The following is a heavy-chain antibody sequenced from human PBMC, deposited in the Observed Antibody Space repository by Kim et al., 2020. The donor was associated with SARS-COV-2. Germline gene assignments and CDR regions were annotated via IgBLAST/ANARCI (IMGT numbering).Heavy chain of an antibody. J-gene: IGHJ6*02. CDR2: IIPILGIA. Sequence: SVKVSCKASVGTFSSYAISWVRQAPGQGLEWMGRIIPILGIANYAQKFQGRVTITADKSTSTAYMELSSLRSEDTAVYYCASTYYVWGSYRYEFGGYYYYGMDVWGQGTTVTVSS. CDR3: ASTYYVWGSYRYEFGGYYYYGMDV. D-gene: IGHD3-16*02. V-gene: IGHV1-69*04. CDR1: VGTFSSYA.